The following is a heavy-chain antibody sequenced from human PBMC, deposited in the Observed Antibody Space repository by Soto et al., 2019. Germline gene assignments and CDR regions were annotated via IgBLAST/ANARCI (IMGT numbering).Heavy chain of an antibody. J-gene: IGHJ3*02. D-gene: IGHD3-16*01. CDR3: AMGVAQAFDI. V-gene: IGHV3-48*03. Sequence: GGSLRLSCAASGFTFSSYEMNWVRQAPGKGLEWVSYISSSGSTIYYADSVKGRYTISRDNAKNSLYLQMNSLRAGDSSVSYWAMGVAQAFDIWGQGTMVTVSS. CDR1: GFTFSSYE. CDR2: ISSSGSTI.